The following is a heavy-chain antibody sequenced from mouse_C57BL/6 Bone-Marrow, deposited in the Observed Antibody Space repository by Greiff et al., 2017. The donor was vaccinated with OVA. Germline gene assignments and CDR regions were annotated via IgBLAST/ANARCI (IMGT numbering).Heavy chain of an antibody. Sequence: VMLVESGAELARPGASVKMSCKASGYTFTSYTMHWVKQRPGQGLEWIGYINPSSGYTKYNQKFKDKATLTADKSSSTAYMQLSSLTSEDSAVYYCASEYEGIGAMDYWGQGTSVTVSS. V-gene: IGHV1-4*01. CDR1: GYTFTSYT. D-gene: IGHD2-14*01. CDR3: ASEYEGIGAMDY. CDR2: INPSSGYT. J-gene: IGHJ4*01.